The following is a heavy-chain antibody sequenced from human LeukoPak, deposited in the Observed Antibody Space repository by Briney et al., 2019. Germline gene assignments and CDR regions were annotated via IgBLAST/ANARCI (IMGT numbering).Heavy chain of an antibody. J-gene: IGHJ4*02. CDR1: GFTFDDYA. Sequence: GGSLRLSCAASGFTFDDYAMHWVRQAPGKGLEWVSGISWNSGSIGYADSVKGRFTISRGNAKNSLYLQMNSLRAEDTALYYCAKDSSGGYGTDFDYWGQGTLVTVSS. CDR3: AKDSSGGYGTDFDY. V-gene: IGHV3-9*01. D-gene: IGHD5-12*01. CDR2: ISWNSGSI.